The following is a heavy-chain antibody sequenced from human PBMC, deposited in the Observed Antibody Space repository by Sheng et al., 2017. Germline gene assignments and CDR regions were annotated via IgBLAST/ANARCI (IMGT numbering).Heavy chain of an antibody. CDR2: ISYSGST. J-gene: IGHJ4*02. D-gene: IGHD2-2*01. V-gene: IGHV4-39*07. Sequence: QLQLQESGPGLVKPSETLSLTCTVSGGSISSSSYYWGWIRQPPGKGLEWIGSISYSGSTYYNPSLKSRVTISVDTSKNQFSLKLSSVTAADTAVYYCARGGXVLPAATFDFWGQGTLVTVSS. CDR3: ARGGXVLPAATFDF. CDR1: GGSISSSSYY.